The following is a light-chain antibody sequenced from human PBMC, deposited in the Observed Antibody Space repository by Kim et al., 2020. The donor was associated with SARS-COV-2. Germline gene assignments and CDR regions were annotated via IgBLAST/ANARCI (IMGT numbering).Light chain of an antibody. CDR3: QQYDSYPLT. J-gene: IGKJ4*01. CDR2: ATS. CDR1: QGIRNY. Sequence: ASVGDRVTITCRASQGIRNYLAWFQQKPGKDPKSLIYATSSLQSGVPSKFSGSGSGTVFTLTISSLQPEDFATYYCQQYDSYPLTSGGGTKVDIK. V-gene: IGKV1-16*02.